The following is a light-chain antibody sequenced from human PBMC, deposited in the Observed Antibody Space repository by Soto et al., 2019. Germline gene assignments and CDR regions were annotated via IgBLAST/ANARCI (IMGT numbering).Light chain of an antibody. CDR1: QDISDY. Sequence: DIQMTQSPAFLSASVGDRVTITCRASQDISDYLAWYQQRPGKAPKLLIYAASSLQSGVPSRFSGSGSGTDFTLRISRVEAEDVGVYYCMQHIEYPITFGQGTRLEIK. CDR2: AAS. CDR3: MQHIEYPIT. J-gene: IGKJ5*01. V-gene: IGKV1-9*01.